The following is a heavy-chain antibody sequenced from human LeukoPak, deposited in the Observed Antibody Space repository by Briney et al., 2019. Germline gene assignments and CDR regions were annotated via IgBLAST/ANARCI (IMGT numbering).Heavy chain of an antibody. CDR1: GFTFSSYS. CDR3: ARDFRSSAWYIGDY. V-gene: IGHV3-48*01. D-gene: IGHD6-13*01. J-gene: IGHJ4*02. Sequence: GGSLRLSCAASGFTFSSYSMNWVRLAPGKGLEWVSYISGGGAPVYYAGSVEGRFTVSRDNVKNSLYLQMHDLRVDDTAVYFCARDFRSSAWYIGDYWGQGVQVTVSS. CDR2: ISGGGAPV.